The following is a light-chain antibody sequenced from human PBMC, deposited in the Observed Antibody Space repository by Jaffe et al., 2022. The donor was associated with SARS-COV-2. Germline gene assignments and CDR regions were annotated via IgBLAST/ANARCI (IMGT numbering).Light chain of an antibody. Sequence: EVVMTQSPATLSVSPGERATLSCRASQRFSSNLAWYQQKPGQAPRLLIYGGTTRATGIPARFSGSGSATEFTLTITSLQSEDIAVYYCQQYNDWPLTFGGGTKVEIK. J-gene: IGKJ4*01. CDR1: QRFSSN. CDR2: GGT. CDR3: QQYNDWPLT. V-gene: IGKV3D-15*01.